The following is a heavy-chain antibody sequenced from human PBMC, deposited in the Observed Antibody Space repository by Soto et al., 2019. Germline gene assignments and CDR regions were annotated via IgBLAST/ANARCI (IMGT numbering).Heavy chain of an antibody. CDR1: GFTFSSYG. D-gene: IGHD6-13*01. V-gene: IGHV3-30*18. CDR2: ISYDGSNK. Sequence: GGSLRLSCAASGFTFSSYGMHWVRQAPGKGLEWVAVISYDGSNKYYADSVKGRFTISRDNSKNTLYLQMNSLRAEDTAVYYCAKDLVYSSPQKHPVNYYYYYGMDVWGQRTMVTVSS. CDR3: AKDLVYSSPQKHPVNYYYYYGMDV. J-gene: IGHJ6*02.